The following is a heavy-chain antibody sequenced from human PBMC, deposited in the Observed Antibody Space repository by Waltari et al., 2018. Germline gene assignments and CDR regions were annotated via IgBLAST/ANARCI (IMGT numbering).Heavy chain of an antibody. CDR3: AKDLAAAGTLFYYYYGMDV. CDR2: ISGNSGSI. D-gene: IGHD6-13*01. CDR1: GFTFDDYA. Sequence: EVQLVESGGGLVQPGRSLRLSCAASGFTFDDYAMHWVRQAPGKGLEWVSGISGNSGSIGYADSVKGRFTISRDNAKNSLYLQMNSLRTEDTALYYCAKDLAAAGTLFYYYYGMDVWGQGTTVTVSS. J-gene: IGHJ6*02. V-gene: IGHV3-9*01.